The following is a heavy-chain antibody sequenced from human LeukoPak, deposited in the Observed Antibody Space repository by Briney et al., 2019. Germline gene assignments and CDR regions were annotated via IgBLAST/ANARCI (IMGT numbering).Heavy chain of an antibody. CDR2: IYPGDSDT. CDR3: ARQYAGNRVDY. CDR1: GYSFTSYW. J-gene: IGHJ4*02. V-gene: IGHV5-51*01. Sequence: GESLKISCKGSGYSFTSYWIGWVLQMPGTGLEWMGIIYPGDSDTRYSPSFQGQVTISADKSINTAYLQWSSLKASDTAMYYCARQYAGNRVDYWGQGTLVTVSS. D-gene: IGHD4-23*01.